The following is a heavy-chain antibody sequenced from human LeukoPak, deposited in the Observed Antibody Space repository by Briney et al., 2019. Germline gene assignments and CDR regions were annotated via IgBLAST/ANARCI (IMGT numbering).Heavy chain of an antibody. D-gene: IGHD3-16*01. CDR3: ARDSGGGSLDY. J-gene: IGHJ4*02. CDR1: GESFSGYY. Sequence: KPSGTLSLTCRVDGESFSGYYWIWIRQPPGKGLEWIGEINHSGSTNYNPSLKSRVTLSVDTSKSQFSLKLSSVTAADTAVYYCARDSGGGSLDYWGQGTLVTVSS. CDR2: INHSGST. V-gene: IGHV4-34*01.